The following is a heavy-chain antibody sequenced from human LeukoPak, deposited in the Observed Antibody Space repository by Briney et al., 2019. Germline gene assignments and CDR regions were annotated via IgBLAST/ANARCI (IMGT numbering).Heavy chain of an antibody. J-gene: IGHJ5*02. CDR3: ARLTGGNWFDP. CDR2: INHSGST. D-gene: IGHD1-14*01. CDR1: GGSFSGYY. V-gene: IGHV4-34*01. Sequence: SETLSLTCAVYGGSFSGYYWTWIRQPPGKGLEWIGEINHSGSTNYNPSLKSRINISVETSKNQFSLKLSSVIAADTAVYYCARLTGGNWFDPWGQGTLVTVSS.